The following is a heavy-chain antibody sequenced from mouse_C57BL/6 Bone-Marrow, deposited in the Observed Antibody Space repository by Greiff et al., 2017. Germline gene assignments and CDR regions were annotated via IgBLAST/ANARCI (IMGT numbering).Heavy chain of an antibody. V-gene: IGHV7-1*01. CDR2: SRNKANDYTT. CDR1: GFTFSDFY. D-gene: IGHD2-4*01. J-gene: IGHJ3*01. Sequence: EVQRVESGGGLVQSGRSLRLSCATSGFTFSDFYMEWVRQAPGKGLEWIAASRNKANDYTTEYSASVKGRFIVSRDTSQSILYLQMNALRAEDTAIYYCARDANDYGFAYWGQGTLVTVSA. CDR3: ARDANDYGFAY.